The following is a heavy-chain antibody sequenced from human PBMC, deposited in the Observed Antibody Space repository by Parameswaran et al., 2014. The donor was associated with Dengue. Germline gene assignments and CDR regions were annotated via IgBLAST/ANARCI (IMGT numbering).Heavy chain of an antibody. V-gene: IGHV1-46*01. CDR3: ARDGPYCSSTSCYADDY. CDR2: INPSGGST. Sequence: WVRQAPGQGLEWMGIINPSGGSTSYAQKFQGRVTMTRDTSTSTVYMELSNLRSEDTAVYYCARDGPYCSSTSCYADDYWGQGTLVTVSS. D-gene: IGHD2-2*01. J-gene: IGHJ4*02.